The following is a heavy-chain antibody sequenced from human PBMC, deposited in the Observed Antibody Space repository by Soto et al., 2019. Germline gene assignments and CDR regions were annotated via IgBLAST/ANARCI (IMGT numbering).Heavy chain of an antibody. V-gene: IGHV1-69*01. Sequence: QVQLVQSGAEVKKPGSSVKVSCKTSGGAFSNDGFSWVRQAPGQGLEWMGGIIPIFASPNYAQKFQGRITITADESTCTVYMKLDNLRSEDAAMYYCAKDSRITIFGEGHLDFWGQGTLVTVSS. CDR1: GGAFSNDG. J-gene: IGHJ4*02. D-gene: IGHD3-3*01. CDR2: IIPIFASP. CDR3: AKDSRITIFGEGHLDF.